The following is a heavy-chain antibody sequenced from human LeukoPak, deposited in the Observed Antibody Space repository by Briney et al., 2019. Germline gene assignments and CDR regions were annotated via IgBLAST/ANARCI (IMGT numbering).Heavy chain of an antibody. D-gene: IGHD3-3*01. Sequence: GGSLRLSCTASGFTFGDYAMSWVRQAPGKGLEWVGFIRSKAYGGTTEYAASVKGRFTTSRDDSKSIAYLQMNSLKTEDTAVYYCTRVGEAYYDFWSGYFTPFWFDPWGQGTLVTVSS. J-gene: IGHJ5*02. CDR1: GFTFGDYA. CDR2: IRSKAYGGTT. CDR3: TRVGEAYYDFWSGYFTPFWFDP. V-gene: IGHV3-49*04.